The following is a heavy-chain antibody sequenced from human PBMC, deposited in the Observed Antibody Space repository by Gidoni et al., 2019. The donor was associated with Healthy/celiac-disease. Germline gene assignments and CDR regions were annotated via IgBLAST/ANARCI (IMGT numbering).Heavy chain of an antibody. V-gene: IGHV3-30*02. D-gene: IGHD2-2*02. CDR2: IRYDGSNK. CDR3: AKGEYQLLYGENWFDP. CDR1: GFTFSSYG. Sequence: CAASGFTFSSYGMHWVRQAPGKGLEWVAFIRYDGSNKYYADSVKGRVTISRDNSKNTLYLQMNSRRAEDTAVYYCAKGEYQLLYGENWFDPWGQGTLVTVSS. J-gene: IGHJ5*02.